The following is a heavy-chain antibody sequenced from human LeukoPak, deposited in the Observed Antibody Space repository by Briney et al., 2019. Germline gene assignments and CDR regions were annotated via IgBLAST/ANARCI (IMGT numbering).Heavy chain of an antibody. J-gene: IGHJ5*02. Sequence: SETLSLTCAVYGGSFSGYYWSWIRQPPGKGLEWIGEINYSGSTNYNPSLKSRVTISVDTSKNQFSLKLSSVTAADTAVYYCARRRNSSRLNWFDPWGQGTLVTVSS. V-gene: IGHV4-34*01. CDR2: INYSGST. CDR3: ARRRNSSRLNWFDP. D-gene: IGHD6-13*01. CDR1: GGSFSGYY.